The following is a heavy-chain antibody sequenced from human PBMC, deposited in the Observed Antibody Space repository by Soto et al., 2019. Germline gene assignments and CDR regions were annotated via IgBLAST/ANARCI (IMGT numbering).Heavy chain of an antibody. D-gene: IGHD4-17*01. CDR3: AKQAYYGDYGYFDY. Sequence: QVQLVESGGGVVQPGRSPRLSCAASGFTFSSYGMHWVRQAPGMGLEWVAVISYDGSNKYYADSVKGRFTISRDNSKNTLYLQMNSLRAEDTAVYYCAKQAYYGDYGYFDYWGQGTLVTVSS. CDR1: GFTFSSYG. J-gene: IGHJ4*02. V-gene: IGHV3-30*18. CDR2: ISYDGSNK.